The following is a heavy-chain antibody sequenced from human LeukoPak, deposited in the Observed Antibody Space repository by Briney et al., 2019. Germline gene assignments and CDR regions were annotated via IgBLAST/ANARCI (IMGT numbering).Heavy chain of an antibody. CDR2: IQFDGSDE. CDR1: GFLFSTYG. D-gene: IGHD2-15*01. V-gene: IGHV3-30*02. Sequence: GGSLRLSCTASGFLFSTYGMHWVRQAPGKGLEWISFIQFDGSDEFYADSVKGRFTISRDNSKNTLYLQMNNLRTEDTSVYYCAEDQKLQPFHYWGQGTLVTVSS. CDR3: AEDQKLQPFHY. J-gene: IGHJ4*02.